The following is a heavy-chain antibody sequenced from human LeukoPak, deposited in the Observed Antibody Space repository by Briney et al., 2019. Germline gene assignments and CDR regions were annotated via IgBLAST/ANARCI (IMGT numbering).Heavy chain of an antibody. Sequence: PSETLSLTCTLYGGSISSSSYYWGWLRQPPGKGLEWNRSIYYSGSACDNPTRKSRVTISVDTAKIQLSRKLSSVTAAETAVYYCAREKQNRLIAMLVVVTTDSFDIWGQGTMVTVSS. CDR2: IYYSGSA. D-gene: IGHD3-22*01. V-gene: IGHV4-39*07. CDR3: AREKQNRLIAMLVVVTTDSFDI. CDR1: GGSISSSSYY. J-gene: IGHJ3*02.